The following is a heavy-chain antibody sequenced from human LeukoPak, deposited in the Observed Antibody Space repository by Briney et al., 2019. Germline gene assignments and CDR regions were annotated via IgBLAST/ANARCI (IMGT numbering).Heavy chain of an antibody. V-gene: IGHV3-23*01. D-gene: IGHD6-19*01. J-gene: IGHJ4*02. CDR2: ISGSGGST. Sequence: GGSLRLSCAASGFTFSSYAMSWVRQAPGKGLEWVSAISGSGGSTYYADSVKGRFTISRDNAKNSLYLQMNSLRAEDTAVYYCARAVAALFDYWGQGTLVTVSS. CDR1: GFTFSSYA. CDR3: ARAVAALFDY.